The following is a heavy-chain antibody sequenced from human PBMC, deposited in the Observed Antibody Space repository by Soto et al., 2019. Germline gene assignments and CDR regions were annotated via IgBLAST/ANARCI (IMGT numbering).Heavy chain of an antibody. D-gene: IGHD6-13*01. J-gene: IGHJ4*02. CDR1: GFSFSAYG. CDR3: ARDMLGEQQLVL. Sequence: LVESGGGVVQPGRSLRLSCEASGFSFSAYGMHWVRQAPGKGLEWVAVIWFDGSNQYYVDSVKGRFTISRDNSKNTLDLQMKSLRVEDTAVYYCARDMLGEQQLVLWGQGTLVTVSS. V-gene: IGHV3-33*01. CDR2: IWFDGSNQ.